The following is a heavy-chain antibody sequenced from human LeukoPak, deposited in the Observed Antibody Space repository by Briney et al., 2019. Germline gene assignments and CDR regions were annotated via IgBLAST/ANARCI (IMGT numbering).Heavy chain of an antibody. CDR2: LDPEDGEA. J-gene: IGHJ3*02. Sequence: ASVKVSCKVSGYTLTELSMHWVRQAPGKGLEWMGGLDPEDGEAIYAQKFRGRVTMTEDTSTGTAYMELSSLRSEDTAVYYCATEWGHKGAFDIWGQGTMVTVSS. V-gene: IGHV1-24*01. CDR1: GYTLTELS. D-gene: IGHD1-26*01. CDR3: ATEWGHKGAFDI.